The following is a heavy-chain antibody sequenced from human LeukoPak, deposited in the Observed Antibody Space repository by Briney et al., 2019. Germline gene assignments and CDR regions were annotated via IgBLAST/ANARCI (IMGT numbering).Heavy chain of an antibody. CDR3: ARAGGFFSPFGY. Sequence: SETLSLTCTVSGGSISSGGYYWSWIRQHPGKGLEWIGYIYYSGSTYYNPSLKSRVTISVDTSKNQFSLKLTSVTAADTAVYFCARAGGFFSPFGYWGQGTLATVSS. D-gene: IGHD3-3*01. CDR2: IYYSGST. V-gene: IGHV4-31*03. J-gene: IGHJ4*02. CDR1: GGSISSGGYY.